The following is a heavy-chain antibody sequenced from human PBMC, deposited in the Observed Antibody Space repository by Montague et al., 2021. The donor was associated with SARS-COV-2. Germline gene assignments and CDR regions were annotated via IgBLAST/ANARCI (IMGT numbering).Heavy chain of an antibody. CDR3: ARGGSWLYYFDY. CDR1: GDSVAIDSAA. CDR2: TYYRSKWYN. D-gene: IGHD6-13*01. Sequence: CAISGDSVAIDSAACSWVRQSPSRGFQWQGGTYYRSKWYNDYAVSVKSRITINPDTSKNQFSLQLNSVTPEDTAVYYCARGGSWLYYFDYWGQGTLVTVSS. V-gene: IGHV6-1*01. J-gene: IGHJ4*02.